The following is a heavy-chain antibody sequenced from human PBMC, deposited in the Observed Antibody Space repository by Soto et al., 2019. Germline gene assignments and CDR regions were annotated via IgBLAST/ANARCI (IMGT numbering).Heavy chain of an antibody. D-gene: IGHD6-13*01. CDR1: GFTFGDYA. CDR3: TRDLIAAAGTGGDWFDP. CDR2: IRSKAYGGTT. V-gene: IGHV3-49*03. Sequence: GGSLRLSCTASGFTFGDYAMSWFRQAPGKGLEWVGFIRSKAYGGTTEYAASVKGRFTISRDDSKSIAYLQMNSLKTEDTAVYYCTRDLIAAAGTGGDWFDPWGQGTLVTVSS. J-gene: IGHJ5*02.